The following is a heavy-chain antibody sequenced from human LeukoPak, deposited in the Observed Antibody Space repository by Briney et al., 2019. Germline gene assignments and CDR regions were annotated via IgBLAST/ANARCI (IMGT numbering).Heavy chain of an antibody. CDR2: ISRSGVAT. Sequence: GGSLRLSCAASGFTFSSYAMSWVRQAPGKGLEWVSAISRSGVATYYANSVKGRFTISRDNSKNTVYLQMHSLRAEDTAIYYCAKHSHDGSAPYYEVQLDYWGQGTLVTVSS. J-gene: IGHJ4*02. CDR3: AKHSHDGSAPYYEVQLDY. CDR1: GFTFSSYA. D-gene: IGHD3-22*01. V-gene: IGHV3-23*01.